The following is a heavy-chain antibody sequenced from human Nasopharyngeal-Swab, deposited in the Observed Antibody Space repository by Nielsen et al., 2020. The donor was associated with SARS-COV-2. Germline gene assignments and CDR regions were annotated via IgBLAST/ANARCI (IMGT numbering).Heavy chain of an antibody. D-gene: IGHD3-22*01. CDR3: ATDSSGPAAD. V-gene: IGHV3-33*01. J-gene: IGHJ4*02. CDR1: GLTFSSYG. Sequence: SLKISCAASGLTFSSYGFHWVRQAPGKGLEWVAAIWYDGSNKLYADAVEGRVTISKDNSKNTLYLQMNSVRAEDTAVYYCATDSSGPAADWGQGTLVTVSS. CDR2: IWYDGSNK.